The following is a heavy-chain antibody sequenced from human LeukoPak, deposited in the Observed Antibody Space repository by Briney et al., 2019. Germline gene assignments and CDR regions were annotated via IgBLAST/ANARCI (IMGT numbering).Heavy chain of an antibody. Sequence: GGSLRLSCAASGFTFSSYWMSWVRQAPGKGLEWVANIKQDGSEKYYVDSVKGRFTISRDNAKNSLYLQMNSLRAEDTAVYYCARDPAYNWNHYFDYWGQGTLVTVSS. CDR2: IKQDGSEK. D-gene: IGHD1-20*01. CDR3: ARDPAYNWNHYFDY. CDR1: GFTFSSYW. J-gene: IGHJ4*02. V-gene: IGHV3-7*01.